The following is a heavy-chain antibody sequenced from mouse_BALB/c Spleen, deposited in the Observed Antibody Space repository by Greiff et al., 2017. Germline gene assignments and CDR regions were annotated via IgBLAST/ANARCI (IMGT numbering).Heavy chain of an antibody. J-gene: IGHJ4*01. CDR3: ARLHYGNYYAMDY. CDR1: GFSLTSYG. Sequence: VQLQQSGPGLVAPSQSLSITCTVSGFSLTSYGVHWVRQPPGKGLEWLGVIWSGGSTDYNAAFISRLSISKDNSKSQVFFKMNSLQANDTAIYYCARLHYGNYYAMDYWGQGTSVTVSS. V-gene: IGHV2-2*02. CDR2: IWSGGST. D-gene: IGHD2-1*01.